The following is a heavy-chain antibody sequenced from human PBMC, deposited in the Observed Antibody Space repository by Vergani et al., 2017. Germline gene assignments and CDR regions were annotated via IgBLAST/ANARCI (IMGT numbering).Heavy chain of an antibody. J-gene: IGHJ6*02. V-gene: IGHV5-10-1*03. CDR2: IGPSDSYT. CDR3: GRDYYYYGMDV. Sequence: EVQLVQSGAEVKKPGESLRISCKGSGYSFTSYWMSWVRQMPGKGLEWMGRIGPSDSYTNYSPSFQGNVTISADKSSSTAYLHWSSLKASDTAMYYCGRDYYYYGMDVWGQGTTVTVSS. CDR1: GYSFTSYW.